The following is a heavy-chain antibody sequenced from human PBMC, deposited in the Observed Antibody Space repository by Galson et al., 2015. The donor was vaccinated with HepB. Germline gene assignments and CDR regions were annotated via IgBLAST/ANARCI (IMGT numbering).Heavy chain of an antibody. Sequence: SVKVSCKASGYTFTSYYMHWVRQAPGQGLEWMGIINPSGGSTSYAQKFQGRVTMTRDTSTSTVYMELSSLRSEDTAVYYCAGSGPEYCSSTSCYRDYYYYMDVWGKGTTVTVSS. D-gene: IGHD2-2*01. V-gene: IGHV1-46*01. CDR2: INPSGGST. CDR3: AGSGPEYCSSTSCYRDYYYYMDV. J-gene: IGHJ6*03. CDR1: GYTFTSYY.